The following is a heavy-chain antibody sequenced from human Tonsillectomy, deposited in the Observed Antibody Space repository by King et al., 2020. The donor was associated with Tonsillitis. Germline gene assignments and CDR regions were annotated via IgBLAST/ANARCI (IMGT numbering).Heavy chain of an antibody. Sequence: LQLQESGPGLVKSSETLSLTCTVSGDSISSDSHYWGWIRQPPGKELQWIGSIYDSVSTQYNPSLKSRVTLSVDTSKNQLSLKLSSVTAADTAIYYCLRLTFGSGTYNAFDIWGQGTRVTVSS. J-gene: IGHJ3*02. D-gene: IGHD3-10*01. CDR2: IYDSVST. CDR3: LRLTFGSGTYNAFDI. V-gene: IGHV4-39*01. CDR1: GDSISSDSHY.